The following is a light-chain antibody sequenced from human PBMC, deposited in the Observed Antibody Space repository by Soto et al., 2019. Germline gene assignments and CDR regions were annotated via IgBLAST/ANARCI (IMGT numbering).Light chain of an antibody. CDR1: QSINSN. CDR3: QQYNNWPPFT. V-gene: IGKV3-15*01. CDR2: GAF. Sequence: IVMTQSPATLSVSPGERATLSFMASQSINSNLAWYQQKPGQAPSLLIYGAFTRATGIPARFSGSGSGTEFTLTISSLQSEDFAVYYCQQYNNWPPFTFGPGTKVDIK. J-gene: IGKJ3*01.